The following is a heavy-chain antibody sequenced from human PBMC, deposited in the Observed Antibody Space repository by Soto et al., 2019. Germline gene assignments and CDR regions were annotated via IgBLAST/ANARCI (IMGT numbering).Heavy chain of an antibody. Sequence: SETLSLTCAVYGGSFSGYYWSWIRQPPGKGLEWIGEINHSGSTSYNPSLKSRVTISVDTSKNQFSLKLSSVTAADTAVYYCARSSTYYYDSSGYYYLWGQGTLVTVSS. CDR3: ARSSTYYYDSSGYYYL. CDR2: INHSGST. J-gene: IGHJ5*02. V-gene: IGHV4-34*01. D-gene: IGHD3-22*01. CDR1: GGSFSGYY.